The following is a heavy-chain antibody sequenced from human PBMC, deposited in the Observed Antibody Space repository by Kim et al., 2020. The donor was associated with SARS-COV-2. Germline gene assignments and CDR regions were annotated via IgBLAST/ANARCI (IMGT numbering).Heavy chain of an antibody. J-gene: IGHJ6*02. D-gene: IGHD2-15*01. CDR2: IYYSGST. CDR3: ARSLGGYYYYGMDV. CDR1: GGSISSYY. V-gene: IGHV4-59*01. Sequence: SETLSRTCTVSGGSISSYYWSWIRQPPGKGLEWIGYIYYSGSTNYNPSLKSRVTISVDTSKNQFSLKLSSVTAADTAVYYCARSLGGYYYYGMDVWGQGTTVTVSS.